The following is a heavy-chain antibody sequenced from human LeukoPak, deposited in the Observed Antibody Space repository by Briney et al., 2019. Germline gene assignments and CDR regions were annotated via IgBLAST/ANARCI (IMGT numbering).Heavy chain of an antibody. CDR2: IFGSGGSA. J-gene: IGHJ4*02. CDR3: AKTTVGYSSGRFPGWPADY. D-gene: IGHD2-15*01. Sequence: GGSLRLSCTAPGFAFGSYAMYWVRQAPGKGLEWVSGIFGSGGSAHYADSVKGRLTISRDNSKNTVYLGMNSLGVEDTAVYYCAKTTVGYSSGRFPGWPADYRGQGTLVTVSS. V-gene: IGHV3-23*01. CDR1: GFAFGSYA.